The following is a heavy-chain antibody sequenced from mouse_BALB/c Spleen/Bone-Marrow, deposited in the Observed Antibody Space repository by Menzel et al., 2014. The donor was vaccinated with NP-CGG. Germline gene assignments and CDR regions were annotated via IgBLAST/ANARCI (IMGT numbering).Heavy chain of an antibody. V-gene: IGHV5-9-2*01. J-gene: IGHJ3*01. CDR3: ARHAYYDQTEVSFVY. CDR2: ISGGGSYT. CDR1: GFTFNSYG. D-gene: IGHD2-4*01. Sequence: EVKLVESGGGLVKSGGSLKLSCAASGFTFNSYGMSWVRQTPEKRLEGVATISGGGSYTFYPDSVKGRFTTSRDNAKNNLYLQLSSLRSEDTALYYCARHAYYDQTEVSFVYWGQGTLVTVSA.